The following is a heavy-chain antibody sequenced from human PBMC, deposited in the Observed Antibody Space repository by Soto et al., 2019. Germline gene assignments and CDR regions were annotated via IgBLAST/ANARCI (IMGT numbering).Heavy chain of an antibody. Sequence: SETLSLTCAVYGGSLSGYYWSWIRRPPGKGLEWIGYMYHSGSTYYNPSLKSRVTISIDRSKNQFSLKLSSVTAADTAVYYCARVPGPWGQGTLVTVSS. CDR1: GGSLSGYY. CDR3: ARVPGP. J-gene: IGHJ5*02. CDR2: MYHSGST. V-gene: IGHV4-30-2*01. D-gene: IGHD7-27*01.